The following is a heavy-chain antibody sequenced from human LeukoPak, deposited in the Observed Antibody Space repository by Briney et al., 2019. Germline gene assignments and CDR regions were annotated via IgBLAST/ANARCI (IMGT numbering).Heavy chain of an antibody. V-gene: IGHV3-66*02. Sequence: GGSLRLSCAASGITFSTYAMTWLRQAPGKGLEWVSVIYSGGSTYYADSVKGRFTIARDNSKNTLYLQMNSLRAEDTAVYYCARESNYDYWGQGTLVTVSS. J-gene: IGHJ4*02. CDR3: ARESNYDY. CDR2: IYSGGST. CDR1: GITFSTYA.